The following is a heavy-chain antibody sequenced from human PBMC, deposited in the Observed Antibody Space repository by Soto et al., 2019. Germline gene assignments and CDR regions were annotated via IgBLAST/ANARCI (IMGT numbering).Heavy chain of an antibody. CDR1: GFTFSSYA. CDR3: AKQPPPGYSSGWYYFDY. Sequence: PGGSLRLSCADSGFTFSSYAMSWVRQAPWKGLEWVSAISGSGGSTYYADSVKGRFTISRDNSKNTLYLQMNSLRAEDTAVYYCAKQPPPGYSSGWYYFDYWGQGTLVTVSS. J-gene: IGHJ4*02. V-gene: IGHV3-23*01. D-gene: IGHD6-19*01. CDR2: ISGSGGST.